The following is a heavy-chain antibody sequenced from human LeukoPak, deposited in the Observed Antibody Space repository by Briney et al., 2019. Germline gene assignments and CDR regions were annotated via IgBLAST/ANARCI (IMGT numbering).Heavy chain of an antibody. CDR2: INPNSGGT. CDR3: ARVIGLSRIVGAPSPPGY. J-gene: IGHJ4*02. CDR1: GYTFTGYY. D-gene: IGHD1-26*01. V-gene: IGHV1-2*06. Sequence: ASVKVSCKASGYTFTGYYMHWVRQAPGQGLEWMGRINPNSGGTNYAQKFQGRVTMTRDTSISTAYMELSRLRSDDTAVYYCARVIGLSRIVGAPSPPGYWGQGTLATVSS.